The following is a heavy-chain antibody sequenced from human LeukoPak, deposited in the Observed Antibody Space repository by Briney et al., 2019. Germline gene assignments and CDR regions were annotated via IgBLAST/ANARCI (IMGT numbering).Heavy chain of an antibody. J-gene: IGHJ4*02. V-gene: IGHV3-9*01. CDR2: INWNSGII. CDR1: GFTFDDYA. CDR3: AKDFQASSYYFDY. Sequence: GGSLRLSCAASGFTFDDYAMHWVRQAPGKGLEWVSGINWNSGIIGYADSVKGRFTISRDNAKNSLFLQMNSLRAEDTALYYCAKDFQASSYYFDYWGQGTLVTVSS.